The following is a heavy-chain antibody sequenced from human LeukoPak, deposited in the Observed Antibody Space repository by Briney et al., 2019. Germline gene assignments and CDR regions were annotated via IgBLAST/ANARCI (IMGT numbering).Heavy chain of an antibody. CDR2: IIPIFGTA. V-gene: IGHV1-69*01. CDR1: GGTFSSYA. J-gene: IGHJ4*02. CDR3: ARDLERYYDLEGRSGY. Sequence: SVKVSCKASGGTFSSYAISWVRQAPGQGLEWMGGIIPIFGTANYAQKFQGRVTITADESTSTAYMELRSLRSDDTAVYYCARDLERYYDLEGRSGYWGQGTLVTVSS. D-gene: IGHD3-3*01.